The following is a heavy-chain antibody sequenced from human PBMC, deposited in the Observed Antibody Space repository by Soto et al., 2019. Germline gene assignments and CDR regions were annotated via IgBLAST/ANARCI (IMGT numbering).Heavy chain of an antibody. CDR2: INHILST. CDR3: ATDKSTGLFDY. J-gene: IGHJ4*02. V-gene: IGHV4-34*01. CDR1: GGSFSGYY. Sequence: SETLSLTCAVYGGSFSGYYWTWIRQPPVTGLECIGEINHILSTNYNPSVKSRVTIALYTSKDQCSLKLISVTAADTAVYYCATDKSTGLFDYWGQGTLVTVSS. D-gene: IGHD2-8*02.